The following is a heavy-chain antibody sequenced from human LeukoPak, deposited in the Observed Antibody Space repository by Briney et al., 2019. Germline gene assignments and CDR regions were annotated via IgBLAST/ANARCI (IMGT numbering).Heavy chain of an antibody. CDR3: AKGWNIVATIRPFSRRGFDY. CDR2: ISYDGSNK. CDR1: GFTFSSYG. D-gene: IGHD5-12*01. J-gene: IGHJ4*02. V-gene: IGHV3-30*18. Sequence: PGRSLRLSCAASGFTFSSYGMHWVRQAPGKGLEWVAVISYDGSNKYYADSVKGRFTISRDNSKNTLYLQMNSLRAEDTAVYYCAKGWNIVATIRPFSRRGFDYWGQGTLVTVSS.